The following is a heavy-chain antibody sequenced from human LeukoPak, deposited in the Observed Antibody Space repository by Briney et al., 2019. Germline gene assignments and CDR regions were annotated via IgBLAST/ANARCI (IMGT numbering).Heavy chain of an antibody. CDR3: ARDSVTAMDY. J-gene: IGHJ4*02. CDR1: GFTLSSYA. D-gene: IGHD4-11*01. V-gene: IGHV3-23*01. CDR2: ITNSGTAT. Sequence: GGSLRLSCAASGFTLSSYAMSWVRQAPGKGLEWVPGITNSGTATYYADSVKGRFTISRDKSKNTLYMQMNSLRVEDTAVYYCARDSVTAMDYWGQGTLVTVSS.